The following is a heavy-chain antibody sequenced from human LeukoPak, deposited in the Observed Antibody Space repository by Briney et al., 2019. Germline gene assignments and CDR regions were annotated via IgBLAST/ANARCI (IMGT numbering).Heavy chain of an antibody. V-gene: IGHV4-31*03. J-gene: IGHJ5*02. CDR1: GASITSGAYY. Sequence: PSQTLSLTCTVSGASITSGAYYWSWIRQHPEKGLEWNGYIYYSGTTYYNPSLKSRVTISLDTSKNQFSLKLNSVTAADTAVYYCATDLRDSGSGIPGWFDPWGQGTLVTVSS. CDR2: IYYSGTT. CDR3: ATDLRDSGSGIPGWFDP. D-gene: IGHD3-10*01.